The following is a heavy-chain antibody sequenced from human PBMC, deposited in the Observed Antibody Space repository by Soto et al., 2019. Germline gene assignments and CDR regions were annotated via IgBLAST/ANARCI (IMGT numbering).Heavy chain of an antibody. CDR2: ISGSGGST. V-gene: IGHV3-23*01. Sequence: GGSLRLSCAASGFTFSSYAMSWVRQAPGKGLEWVSAISGSGGSTYYADSVKGRFTISRDNSKNTLYLQMNSLRAEDTAVYYCAKGDAYGDYVEYYGMDVWGQGTTVTVSS. J-gene: IGHJ6*02. CDR1: GFTFSSYA. D-gene: IGHD4-17*01. CDR3: AKGDAYGDYVEYYGMDV.